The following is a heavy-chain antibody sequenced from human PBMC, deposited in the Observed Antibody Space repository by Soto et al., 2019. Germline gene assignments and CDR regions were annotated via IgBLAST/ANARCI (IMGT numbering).Heavy chain of an antibody. Sequence: QVQLVESGGGVVQPGRSLRLSCAASAFTFSSYGMHWVRQAPGKGLEWVALISYDGSNKYYADSVKGRFTISRDNSKNTLYLQMNSLRTEDTAVYYCAKDLGHGGRGAFDIWGQGTMVTVSS. J-gene: IGHJ3*02. CDR3: AKDLGHGGRGAFDI. CDR2: ISYDGSNK. V-gene: IGHV3-30*18. CDR1: AFTFSSYG. D-gene: IGHD7-27*01.